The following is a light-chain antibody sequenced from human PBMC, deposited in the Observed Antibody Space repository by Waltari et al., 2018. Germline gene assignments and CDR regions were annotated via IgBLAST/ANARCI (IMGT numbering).Light chain of an antibody. Sequence: AIRITQSPSSPSASTGARVTITCRASQGISSYLAWYQQKPGKAPKVLIYAASTLQSGVPSRFSGSGSGTDFTLTISCLQSEDFAIYYCQQYYSNPATFGQGTKVEIK. CDR2: AAS. CDR3: QQYYSNPAT. J-gene: IGKJ1*01. V-gene: IGKV1-8*01. CDR1: QGISSY.